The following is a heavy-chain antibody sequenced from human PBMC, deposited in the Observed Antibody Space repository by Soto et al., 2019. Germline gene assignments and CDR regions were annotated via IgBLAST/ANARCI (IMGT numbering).Heavy chain of an antibody. Sequence: QVQLVESGGGVVQPGRSLRLSCAASGFTFSSYGMHWVRQAPGKGPEWVAVIWYDGSNKYYADFVKGRFTISRDNSKHTMYLKMNSLRAADTAVYYCAAYGDPRDYWCQGTLVTVSS. V-gene: IGHV3-33*01. D-gene: IGHD4-17*01. CDR3: AAYGDPRDY. CDR1: GFTFSSYG. CDR2: IWYDGSNK. J-gene: IGHJ4*02.